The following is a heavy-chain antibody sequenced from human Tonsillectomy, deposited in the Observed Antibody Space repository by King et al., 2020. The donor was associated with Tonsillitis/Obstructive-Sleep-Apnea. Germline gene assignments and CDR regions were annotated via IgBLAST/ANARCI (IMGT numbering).Heavy chain of an antibody. D-gene: IGHD3-3*01. CDR1: GGSISSYY. CDR3: ARAILDWSGYWDY. CDR2: IYYSGST. J-gene: IGHJ4*02. V-gene: IGHV4-59*01. Sequence: QLQESGPGLVKPSETLSLTCTVSGGSISSYYWSWIRQPPGKGLEWSGYIYYSGSTNYNPSLKSRVTISVDTSKNQLSLKLSSVTAADTAVYYCARAILDWSGYWDYWGQGTLVTVSS.